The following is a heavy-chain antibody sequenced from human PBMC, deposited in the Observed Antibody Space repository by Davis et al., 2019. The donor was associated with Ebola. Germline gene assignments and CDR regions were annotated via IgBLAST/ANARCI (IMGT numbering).Heavy chain of an antibody. V-gene: IGHV3-23*01. D-gene: IGHD3-10*01. CDR3: AKDLTSYNGSGDVFDY. Sequence: PGGSLRLSCAASGFLFSSYAMSWVRQAPGRGLEWVSSISASGGATFYADSVKGRIVMSRDNSNDTLYLRMNNLRAEDTAIYYCAKDLTSYNGSGDVFDYWGQGILVTVSS. CDR2: ISASGGAT. J-gene: IGHJ4*02. CDR1: GFLFSSYA.